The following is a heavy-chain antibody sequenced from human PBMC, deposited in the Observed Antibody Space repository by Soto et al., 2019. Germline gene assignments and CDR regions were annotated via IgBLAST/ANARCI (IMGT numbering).Heavy chain of an antibody. V-gene: IGHV5-51*01. Sequence: GESLKISCQGSGYSFASYWIGWVRQMPGKDLEWMGIIYPGDPDTRYSPSFQGQVTISADKSHRTAYLQWTSLKASDTALYYCARTRSFTLGFYYDGMDVWGQGTTVTVSS. CDR2: IYPGDPDT. CDR1: GYSFASYW. D-gene: IGHD6-6*01. J-gene: IGHJ6*02. CDR3: ARTRSFTLGFYYDGMDV.